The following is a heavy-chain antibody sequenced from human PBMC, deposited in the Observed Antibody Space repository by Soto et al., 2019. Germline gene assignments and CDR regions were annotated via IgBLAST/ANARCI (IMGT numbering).Heavy chain of an antibody. V-gene: IGHV3-23*01. CDR3: AKDPYDFWSGYYPRGAFDI. CDR2: ISGSGGST. CDR1: GFTFSSYA. D-gene: IGHD3-3*01. J-gene: IGHJ3*02. Sequence: EVQLLESGGGLVQPGGSLRLSCAASGFTFSSYAMSWVRQAPGKGLEWVSAISGSGGSTYYADSVKGRFTISRDNSKNTLYLQMNSLRAEETAVYYCAKDPYDFWSGYYPRGAFDIWGQGTMVTVSS.